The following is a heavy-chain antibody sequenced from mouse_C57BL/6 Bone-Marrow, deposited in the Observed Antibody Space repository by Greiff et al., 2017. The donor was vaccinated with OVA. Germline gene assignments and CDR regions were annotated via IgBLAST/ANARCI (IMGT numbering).Heavy chain of an antibody. D-gene: IGHD2-5*01. CDR2: IDPETGGT. V-gene: IGHV1-15*01. J-gene: IGHJ2*01. CDR3: TRSSSNYGDFDY. CDR1: GYTFTDYE. Sequence: QVQLQQSGAELVRPGASVTLSCKASGYTFTDYEMHWVKQTPVHGLEWIGAIDPETGGTAYNQKFKGKAILTADKSSSTAYMELRSLTSEDSAVYYCTRSSSNYGDFDYWGQGTTLTVSS.